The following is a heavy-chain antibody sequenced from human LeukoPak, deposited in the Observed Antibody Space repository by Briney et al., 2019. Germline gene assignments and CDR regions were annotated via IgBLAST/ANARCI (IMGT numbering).Heavy chain of an antibody. CDR1: GCSFRTSGVG. D-gene: IGHD3-9*01. Sequence: SGPTLVNPTQTLTLTCTFSGCSFRTSGVGVGWIRQPPGKALEWLAVIYWDEDKRYRPSLKSRLTITKDTSKNQVVLTMTNMDPVDTATYYCARSPYYDILTGSRGTFDYWGRGILVTVSS. V-gene: IGHV2-5*02. J-gene: IGHJ4*02. CDR3: ARSPYYDILTGSRGTFDY. CDR2: IYWDEDK.